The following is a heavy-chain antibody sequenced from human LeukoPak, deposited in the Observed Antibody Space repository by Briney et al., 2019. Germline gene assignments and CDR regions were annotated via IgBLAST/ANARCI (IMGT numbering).Heavy chain of an antibody. V-gene: IGHV4-61*02. CDR3: ARFTMIALFDY. D-gene: IGHD3-22*01. J-gene: IGHJ4*02. CDR2: IYTSGST. CDR1: GGSISSGSYY. Sequence: PSETLSLTCTVSGGSISSGSYYWSWIRQPAGTGLEWIGRIYTSGSTNYNPSLKSRVTISVDTSKNQFSLKLSSVTAADTAVYYCARFTMIALFDYWGQGTLVTVSS.